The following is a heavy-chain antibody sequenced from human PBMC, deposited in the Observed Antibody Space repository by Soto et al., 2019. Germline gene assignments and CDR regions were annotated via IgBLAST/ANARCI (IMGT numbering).Heavy chain of an antibody. CDR1: VFTFSNAW. J-gene: IGHJ6*01. Sequence: PGGSLLLSCASSVFTFSNAWMSWVRQAPGKGLDSVGRIKSKTDGGTTDYAAPVKGRFTISRDDSKNTLYLQMNRLKTEDTAVYYCTTGTQDGSYSYYYYGMDVWGHGTTVTVSS. V-gene: IGHV3-15*01. D-gene: IGHD1-26*01. CDR3: TTGTQDGSYSYYYYGMDV. CDR2: IKSKTDGGTT.